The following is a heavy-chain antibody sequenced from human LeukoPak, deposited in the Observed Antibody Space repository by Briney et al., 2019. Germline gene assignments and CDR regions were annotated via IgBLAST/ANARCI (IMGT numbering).Heavy chain of an antibody. CDR1: GFTVSSNY. CDR3: AGTTCGGDCYSEY. J-gene: IGHJ4*02. CDR2: IYSGGRT. D-gene: IGHD2-21*02. Sequence: GGSLRLSCAASGFTVSSNYMSWVRQAPGKGLEWVSVIYSGGRTYYADSVKGRFTISRDNSKNTLYLQMNSLRAEDTAVYYCAGTTCGGDCYSEYWGQGTQVTVSS. V-gene: IGHV3-53*01.